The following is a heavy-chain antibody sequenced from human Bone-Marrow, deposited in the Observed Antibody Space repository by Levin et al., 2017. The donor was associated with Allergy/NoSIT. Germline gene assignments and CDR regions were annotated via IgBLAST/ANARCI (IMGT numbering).Heavy chain of an antibody. CDR3: ARHYDSSGYWGFDP. D-gene: IGHD3-22*01. CDR1: GYNFADYW. CDR2: IFPGDSDT. Sequence: VESLKISCKASGYNFADYWIGWVRQMPGRGLEWMGIIFPGDSDTKYSPSFQGQVSISADKSLSTAYLQWRSLRASDTATYYCARHYDSSGYWGFDPWGQGTVVTVSS. J-gene: IGHJ5*02. V-gene: IGHV5-51*01.